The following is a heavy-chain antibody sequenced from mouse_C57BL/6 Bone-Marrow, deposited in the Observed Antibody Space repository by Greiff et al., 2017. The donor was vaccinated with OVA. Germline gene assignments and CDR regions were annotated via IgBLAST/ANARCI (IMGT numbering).Heavy chain of an antibody. CDR3: ARHGGTGDY. J-gene: IGHJ2*01. Sequence: DVMLVESGGGLVQPGGSLKLSCAASGFTFSDYYMYWVRQTPEKRLEWVAYISNGGGSTYYPDTVKGRFTISRDNAKNTLYLQMSRLKAEDTAMYYCARHGGTGDYWGQVTTLTVSS. CDR2: ISNGGGST. CDR1: GFTFSDYY. D-gene: IGHD3-3*01. V-gene: IGHV5-12*01.